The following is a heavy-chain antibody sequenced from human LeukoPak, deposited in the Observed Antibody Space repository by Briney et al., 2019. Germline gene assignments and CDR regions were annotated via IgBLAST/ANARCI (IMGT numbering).Heavy chain of an antibody. Sequence: GGSLRLSCAASGFTFGIYAMSWVRQAPGQGLDWVSAISARDGSTYYADSVKGRFTISRDNSKNTLYLQMNSLRAEDTAVYYCAELGITMIGGVWGKGTTVTISS. CDR2: ISARDGST. CDR3: AELGITMIGGV. CDR1: GFTFGIYA. V-gene: IGHV3-23*01. J-gene: IGHJ6*04. D-gene: IGHD3-10*02.